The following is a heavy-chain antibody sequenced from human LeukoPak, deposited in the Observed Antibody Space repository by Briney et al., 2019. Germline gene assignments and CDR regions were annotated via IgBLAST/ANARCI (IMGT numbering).Heavy chain of an antibody. CDR2: IIPIFGTA. V-gene: IGHV1-69*06. CDR1: GGTFSSYA. Sequence: SVKVSCKASGGTFSSYAISWVRQAPGQGLEWMGGIIPIFGTANYAQKFQGRVTITADKSTSTAYMELSSLRSEDTAVYYCAIIPGYSSSWYAYYLDYWGQGTLVTVSS. CDR3: AIIPGYSSSWYAYYLDY. J-gene: IGHJ4*02. D-gene: IGHD6-13*01.